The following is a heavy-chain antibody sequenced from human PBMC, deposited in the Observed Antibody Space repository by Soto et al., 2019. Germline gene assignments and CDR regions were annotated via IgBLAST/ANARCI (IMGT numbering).Heavy chain of an antibody. CDR2: IIPIGGTP. CDR3: ATNYYDGSGHYFIFEH. CDR1: GRTFNNYA. J-gene: IGHJ4*02. Sequence: SVKVSCKASGRTFNNYAISWLRQSPGIGFEWLGVIIPIGGTPEHAQKFQGRVTISADESTNTAYMELSSLRSEDTAVYYCATNYYDGSGHYFIFEHWGQGTLVTVSS. V-gene: IGHV1-69*13. D-gene: IGHD3-22*01.